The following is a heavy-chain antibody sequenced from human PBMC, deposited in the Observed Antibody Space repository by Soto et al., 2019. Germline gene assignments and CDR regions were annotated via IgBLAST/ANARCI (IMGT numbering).Heavy chain of an antibody. CDR1: GGSFSSYS. V-gene: IGHV4-34*01. Sequence: PSETLSLTCAVYGGSFSSYSWSWIRQPPGKGLEWIGEINHSGSTNYNPSLKTRVTISVDTSKNQFSLKLNSVTAADTAVYFCARERIAVVPAAVRVWDSYGMDVWGQGTTVTVSS. D-gene: IGHD2-2*02. J-gene: IGHJ6*02. CDR3: ARERIAVVPAAVRVWDSYGMDV. CDR2: INHSGST.